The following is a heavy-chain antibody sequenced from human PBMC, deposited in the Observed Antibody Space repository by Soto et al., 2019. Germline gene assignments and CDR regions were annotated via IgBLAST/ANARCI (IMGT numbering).Heavy chain of an antibody. D-gene: IGHD3-10*01. J-gene: IGHJ5*02. CDR3: ARGPGVLWFGELNQDENWFDP. CDR2: INHGGST. Sequence: SETLSLTCAVYGGSFSGYYWSWIRQPPGKGLEWIGEINHGGSTNYNPSLKSRVTISVDTSKNQFSLKLSSVTAADTAVYYCARGPGVLWFGELNQDENWFDPWGQGTLVTVSS. CDR1: GGSFSGYY. V-gene: IGHV4-34*01.